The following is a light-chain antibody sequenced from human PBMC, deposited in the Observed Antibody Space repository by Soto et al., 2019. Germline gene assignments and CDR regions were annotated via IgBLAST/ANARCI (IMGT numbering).Light chain of an antibody. V-gene: IGKV1-33*01. Sequence: DIQMTQSPSSLSASVGDRVTITCQASQDITNYLNWYQQKPGKAPRLLVYDGSNLDTGVPSRFSGSGSGRSFTFTISSLQPEDIATYYCQQCDDFITFGGGTRIEIK. CDR3: QQCDDFIT. CDR2: DGS. J-gene: IGKJ4*01. CDR1: QDITNY.